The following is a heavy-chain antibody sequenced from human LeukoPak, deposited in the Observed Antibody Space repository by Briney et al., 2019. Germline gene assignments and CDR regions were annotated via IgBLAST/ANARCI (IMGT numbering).Heavy chain of an antibody. Sequence: GTSLRLSCAASGFTFSISAMHWVRQAPGKGLGWVAVISFDGSNKYYADSVKGRFTVSRDNSKSTLFLQMSTLRAEDTAVYYCATLTGTTGSDDYWGQGTLVTVSS. D-gene: IGHD1-20*01. CDR3: ATLTGTTGSDDY. V-gene: IGHV3-30*04. J-gene: IGHJ4*02. CDR2: ISFDGSNK. CDR1: GFTFSISA.